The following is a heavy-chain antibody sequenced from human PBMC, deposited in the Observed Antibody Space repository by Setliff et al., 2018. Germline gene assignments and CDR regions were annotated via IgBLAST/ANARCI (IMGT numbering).Heavy chain of an antibody. Sequence: ASVKVSCKASGYTFTSYDINWVRQATGQGLEWMGWMNPNSGNTGYAQKFQGRVTMTRNTSISTAYMELSSLRSEDTAVCYCARGRERDYNFWSGYYTYYYGMDVWGQGTTVTVSS. CDR3: ARGRERDYNFWSGYYTYYYGMDV. CDR2: MNPNSGNT. J-gene: IGHJ6*02. CDR1: GYTFTSYD. V-gene: IGHV1-8*02. D-gene: IGHD3-3*01.